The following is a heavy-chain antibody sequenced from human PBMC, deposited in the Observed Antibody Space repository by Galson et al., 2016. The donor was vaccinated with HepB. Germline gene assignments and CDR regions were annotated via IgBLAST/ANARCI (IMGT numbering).Heavy chain of an antibody. J-gene: IGHJ5*01. D-gene: IGHD3-9*01. CDR2: IYWDDDK. Sequence: PALVTPTQTLTLTCTFSGFSLSTSGVGVGWIRQPPGKALEWLALIYWDDDKRYSPSLKGRLTITKDTSNNQVVLTMTNMDPVDTATSYCAHSFYYDILTGYYSGGFDPCGQGTLVTVSS. V-gene: IGHV2-5*02. CDR1: GFSLSTSGVG. CDR3: AHSFYYDILTGYYSGGFDP.